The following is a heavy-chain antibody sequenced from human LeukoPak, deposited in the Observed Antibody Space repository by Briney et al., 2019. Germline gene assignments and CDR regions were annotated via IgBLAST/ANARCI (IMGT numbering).Heavy chain of an antibody. CDR3: AKANSAYDYDYFDY. CDR2: IKQDGSDK. CDR1: GFTFSNYW. Sequence: GGSLRLSCAASGFTFSNYWMSWVRQAPGKGLEWVANIKQDGSDKNYVDSVKGRFTIPRDNSRNTVYLQMNSLRAEDTAVYYCAKANSAYDYDYFDYWGQGTLVTVSS. V-gene: IGHV3-7*03. J-gene: IGHJ4*02. D-gene: IGHD5-12*01.